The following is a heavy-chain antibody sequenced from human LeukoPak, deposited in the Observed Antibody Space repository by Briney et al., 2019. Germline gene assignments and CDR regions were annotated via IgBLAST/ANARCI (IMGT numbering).Heavy chain of an antibody. CDR3: AHLLFSPYSGGDCYAATSDY. D-gene: IGHD2-21*02. J-gene: IGHJ4*02. Sequence: PGGSLRLTCAASGFTFSSYWMHWVRQAPGKGLVWISRSNNDGSSTSYADSVKGRFTISRDNAKNTLYLQMNSLRAEDTAVYYCAHLLFSPYSGGDCYAATSDYWGQGTLVTVSS. V-gene: IGHV3-74*01. CDR1: GFTFSSYW. CDR2: SNNDGSST.